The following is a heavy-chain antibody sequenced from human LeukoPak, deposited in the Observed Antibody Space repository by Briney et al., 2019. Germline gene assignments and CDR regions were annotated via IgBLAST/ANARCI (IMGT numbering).Heavy chain of an antibody. V-gene: IGHV1-46*01. Sequence: GASVKVSCKASGYTFTSYYMHWVRQAPGQGLEWMGIINPSGGSTSYAQKFQGRVTMTRDTSTSTVYMELSSLRSEDTAVYYCARDLGDSYDSSGYCTPYFDYWGQGTLVTVSS. D-gene: IGHD3-22*01. CDR3: ARDLGDSYDSSGYCTPYFDY. CDR1: GYTFTSYY. J-gene: IGHJ4*02. CDR2: INPSGGST.